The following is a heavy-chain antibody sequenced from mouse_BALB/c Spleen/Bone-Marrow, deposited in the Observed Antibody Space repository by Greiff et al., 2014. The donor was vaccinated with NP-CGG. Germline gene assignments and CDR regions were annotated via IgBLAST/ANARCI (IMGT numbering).Heavy chain of an antibody. CDR2: IDPANGST. V-gene: IGHV14-3*02. D-gene: IGHD1-1*01. J-gene: IGHJ3*01. CDR3: ANYYYDSSLFAY. CDR1: GFNIKDTY. Sequence: EVKLMESGAELVKPGASVKLSCTASGFNIKDTYMNWVKQRPEQGLEWIGRIDPANGSTKYDPKFQGKATITADTSSNTAYLQLSSLTSEDTAVYYCANYYYDSSLFAYWGQGTLVTVSA.